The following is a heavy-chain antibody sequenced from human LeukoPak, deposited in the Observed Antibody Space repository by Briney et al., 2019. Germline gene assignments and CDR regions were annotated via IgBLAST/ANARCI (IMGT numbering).Heavy chain of an antibody. D-gene: IGHD3-10*01. CDR3: ARHPELYFFDY. V-gene: IGHV4-59*08. CDR2: ISYSGST. J-gene: IGHJ4*02. Sequence: SETLSLTCTVSGASISSYYWSWIRQPPGKGLEWIGYISYSGSTNYNPSLKSRATISADTSKNQVSLTLSSVTAADTAVYYCARHPELYFFDYWGQGTLVTVSS. CDR1: GASISSYY.